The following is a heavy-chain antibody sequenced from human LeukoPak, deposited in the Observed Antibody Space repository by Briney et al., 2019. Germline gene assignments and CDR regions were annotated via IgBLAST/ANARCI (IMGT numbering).Heavy chain of an antibody. CDR3: AMDTVVTRTFDY. J-gene: IGHJ4*02. V-gene: IGHV1-69*04. D-gene: IGHD4-23*01. CDR1: GGTFSSYA. CDR2: IIPILGIA. Sequence: SVKVSCKASGGTFSSYAISWVRQAPGQGLEWMGRIIPILGIANYAQKFQGRVTITADKSTSTAYMELSSLRSEYTAVYYCAMDTVVTRTFDYWGQGTLVTVSS.